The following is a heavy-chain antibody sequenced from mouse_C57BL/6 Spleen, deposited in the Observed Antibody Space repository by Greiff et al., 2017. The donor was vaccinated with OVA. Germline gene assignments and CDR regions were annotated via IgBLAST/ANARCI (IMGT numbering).Heavy chain of an antibody. J-gene: IGHJ1*03. CDR3: AREETGTWGYFDV. Sequence: VQLQQSGAELARPGASVKLSCKASGYTFTSYGISWVKQRTGQGLEWIGEIYPRSGNTYYNEKFKGKATLTADKSSSTAYMELRSLTSEDSAVYFCAREETGTWGYFDVWGTGTTVTVSS. CDR2: IYPRSGNT. CDR1: GYTFTSYG. D-gene: IGHD4-1*01. V-gene: IGHV1-81*01.